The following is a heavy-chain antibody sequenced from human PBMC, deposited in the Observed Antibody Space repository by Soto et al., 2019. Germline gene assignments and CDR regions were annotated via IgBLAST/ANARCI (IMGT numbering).Heavy chain of an antibody. CDR3: AREYDSSGYFYF. J-gene: IGHJ4*02. D-gene: IGHD3-22*01. CDR1: GGSISSGTYY. Sequence: SETLSLTCTVSGGSISSGTYYWSWIRQHPGKGLEWIGYIYYSGSTYYNPSLKSRVTISVDTSKNQFSLKLSSVTAADTAVYYCAREYDSSGYFYFWGQGTLVTVSS. V-gene: IGHV4-31*03. CDR2: IYYSGST.